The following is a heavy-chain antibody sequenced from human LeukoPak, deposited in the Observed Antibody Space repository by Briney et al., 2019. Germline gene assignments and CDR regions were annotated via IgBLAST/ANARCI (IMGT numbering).Heavy chain of an antibody. V-gene: IGHV4-34*01. Sequence: SETLSLTCAVYGGSFSGYYWSWIRQPPGKGREWIGEINHSGSTNYNPSLKSRVTISVDTSKNQFSLKLSSVTAADTAVYYCARGPSGVAATAPIDYWGQGALVTVSS. CDR1: GGSFSGYY. J-gene: IGHJ4*02. CDR2: INHSGST. D-gene: IGHD2-15*01. CDR3: ARGPSGVAATAPIDY.